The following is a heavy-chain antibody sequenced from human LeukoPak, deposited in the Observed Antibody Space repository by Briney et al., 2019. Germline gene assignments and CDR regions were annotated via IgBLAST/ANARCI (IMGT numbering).Heavy chain of an antibody. J-gene: IGHJ4*02. CDR2: IYYSRST. CDR3: ARSYCSGGSCYSK. CDR1: GGSISSYY. D-gene: IGHD2-15*01. Sequence: PSETLSLTCTVSGGSISSYYWSWIRQPPGKGLEWIGYIYYSRSTNYNPSLKSRVTISVDTSKNQFSLKLSSVTAADTAVYYCARSYCSGGSCYSKWGQGTLVTVSS. V-gene: IGHV4-59*08.